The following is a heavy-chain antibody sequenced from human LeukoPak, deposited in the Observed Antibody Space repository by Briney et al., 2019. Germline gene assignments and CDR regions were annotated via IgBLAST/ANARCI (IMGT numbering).Heavy chain of an antibody. CDR2: ISGSGGST. CDR3: AKDRGYSSGWHLAHYYYYYGMDV. D-gene: IGHD6-19*01. Sequence: GGSLRLSCAASGFTFSSYAMSWVRQAPGKGLEWVSAISGSGGSTYYADSVKGRFTISRDNSKNTLYLQMNSLRAEDTAVYYCAKDRGYSSGWHLAHYYYYYGMDVWGQGTTVTVSS. J-gene: IGHJ6*02. V-gene: IGHV3-23*01. CDR1: GFTFSSYA.